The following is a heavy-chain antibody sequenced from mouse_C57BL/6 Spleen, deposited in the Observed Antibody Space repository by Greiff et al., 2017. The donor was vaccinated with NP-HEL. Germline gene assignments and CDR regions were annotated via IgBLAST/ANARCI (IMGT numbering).Heavy chain of an antibody. J-gene: IGHJ1*03. CDR1: GYAFSSYW. CDR3: ARLPYYYGSSYWYFDV. V-gene: IGHV1-80*01. D-gene: IGHD1-1*01. Sequence: QVQLQQSGAELVKPGASVKISCKASGYAFSSYWMNWVKQRPGKGLEWIGQIYPGDGDTNYNGKFKGKATLTADKSSSTAYMQLSSLTSEDSAVYFCARLPYYYGSSYWYFDVWGTGTTVTVSS. CDR2: IYPGDGDT.